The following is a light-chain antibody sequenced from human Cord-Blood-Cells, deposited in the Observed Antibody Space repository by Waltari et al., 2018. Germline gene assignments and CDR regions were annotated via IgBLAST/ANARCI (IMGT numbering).Light chain of an antibody. CDR2: RNN. J-gene: IGLJ3*02. CDR1: SSNIGSNY. V-gene: IGLV1-47*01. CDR3: AAWDDSLSGNWV. Sequence: QSVLTQPPSASGTPGQRVTISCSGSSSNIGSNYVYWYQQLPGTAPKLLINRNNQGPSGVPDRFSGSKSGTSASLAISGLRSEDEADYYCAAWDDSLSGNWVFGGGTKLTVL.